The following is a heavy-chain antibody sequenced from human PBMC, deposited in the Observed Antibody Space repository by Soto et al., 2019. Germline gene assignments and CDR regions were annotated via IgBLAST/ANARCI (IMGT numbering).Heavy chain of an antibody. D-gene: IGHD6-19*01. CDR3: ARVKQRAVAGTGANWFDP. V-gene: IGHV1-18*01. CDR2: ISAYNGNT. CDR1: GYTFTSYG. Sequence: ASVKVSCKASGYTFTSYGISWVRQAPGQGLEWMGWISAYNGNTNYAQKPQGRVTMTTDTSTSTAYMELRSLRSDDTAVYYCARVKQRAVAGTGANWFDPWGQGTLVTVSS. J-gene: IGHJ5*02.